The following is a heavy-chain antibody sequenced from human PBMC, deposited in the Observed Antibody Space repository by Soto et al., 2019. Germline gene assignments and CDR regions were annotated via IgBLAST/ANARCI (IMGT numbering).Heavy chain of an antibody. CDR2: ISAYNGNT. V-gene: IGHV1-18*01. CDR1: GYTFTSYG. CDR3: ARDQAGKALPNWFDP. D-gene: IGHD2-15*01. Sequence: QVQLVQSGAEVKKPGASVKVSCKASGYTFTSYGVSWVRQAPGQGLAWMGWISAYNGNTNYAQKLKGRVTMTTDTSTSTAYMELRSLRSDDTAVYYCARDQAGKALPNWFDPWGQGTLVTVS. J-gene: IGHJ5*02.